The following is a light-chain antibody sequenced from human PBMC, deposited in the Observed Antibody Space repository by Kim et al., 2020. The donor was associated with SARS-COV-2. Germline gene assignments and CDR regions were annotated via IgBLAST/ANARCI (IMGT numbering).Light chain of an antibody. Sequence: GKWARITCGGNNIGSQSVHWYQKKPGLAPVLVVHYDSDRPSGIPERFSGSNSGNTATLIISRVEAGDEADYYCQVWDTISDHGVFGGGTQLTVL. V-gene: IGLV3-21*03. J-gene: IGLJ3*02. CDR3: QVWDTISDHGV. CDR1: NIGSQS. CDR2: YDS.